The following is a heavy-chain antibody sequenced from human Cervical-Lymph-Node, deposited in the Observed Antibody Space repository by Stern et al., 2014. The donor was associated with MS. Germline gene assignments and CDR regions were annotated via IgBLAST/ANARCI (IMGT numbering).Heavy chain of an antibody. CDR1: GYSFTSSW. CDR2: INPGESET. V-gene: IGHV5-51*01. CDR3: ARRHCSSRRCGWFDP. D-gene: IGHD2-2*01. J-gene: IGHJ5*02. Sequence: QLVQSGAEVKKPGESLKISCKGSGYSFTSSWIGWGRQIPGKGLEWMGLINPGESETRYSPSFQVPVTIPPYNSTSTAHLHRSSLKASDTAMYYCARRHCSSRRCGWFDPWGQGTLVTVSS.